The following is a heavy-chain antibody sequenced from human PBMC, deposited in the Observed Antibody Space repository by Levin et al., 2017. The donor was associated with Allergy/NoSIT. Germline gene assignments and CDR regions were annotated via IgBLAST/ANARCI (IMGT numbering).Heavy chain of an antibody. CDR1: GFSVSTSGGG. CDR3: AHTVVVPSPMAYFDY. J-gene: IGHJ4*02. CDR2: IYSDDDK. D-gene: IGHD2-2*01. Sequence: SGPTLVKPTQTLTLTCTFSGFSVSTSGGGVGWIRQPPGKALEWLAVIYSDDDKRYSPSLTSRLSIAKDTSKNQVVLTMTNMDPVDTATYYCAHTVVVPSPMAYFDYWGQGTLVTVSS. V-gene: IGHV2-5*02.